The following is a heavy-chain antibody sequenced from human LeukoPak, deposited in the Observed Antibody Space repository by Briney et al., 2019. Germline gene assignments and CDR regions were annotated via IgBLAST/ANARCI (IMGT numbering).Heavy chain of an antibody. CDR3: ARGKDGLDIVVVPAAIGFDY. Sequence: PSETLSLTCAVYGGSFSGYYWSWIRQPPGKGLEWIGEINHSGSTNYNPSLKSRVTISVDTSKNQFSLKLSSVTAADTAVYYCARGKDGLDIVVVPAAIGFDYWAREPWSPSPQ. V-gene: IGHV4-34*01. J-gene: IGHJ4*02. CDR2: INHSGST. CDR1: GGSFSGYY. D-gene: IGHD2-2*03.